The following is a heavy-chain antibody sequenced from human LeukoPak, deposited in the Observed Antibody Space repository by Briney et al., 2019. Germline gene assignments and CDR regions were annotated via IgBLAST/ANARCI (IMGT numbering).Heavy chain of an antibody. Sequence: HSETLSLTCAVSGGSISSSNWWSWVRQPPGKGLEWIGEIYHSGSTNYNPSLKSRVTISVDKSKNQFSLKLSSVTAADTAVYYCARDQGGSYSGLGYWGQGTLVTVSS. CDR3: ARDQGGSYSGLGY. CDR1: GGSISSSNW. D-gene: IGHD1-26*01. CDR2: IYHSGST. V-gene: IGHV4-4*02. J-gene: IGHJ4*02.